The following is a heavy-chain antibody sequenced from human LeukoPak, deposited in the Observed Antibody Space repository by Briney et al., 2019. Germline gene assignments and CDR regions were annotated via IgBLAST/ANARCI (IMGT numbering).Heavy chain of an antibody. V-gene: IGHV1-2*06. Sequence: ASVKVSCKVSGYTFTGYYMHWVRQAPGQGLEWMGRINPNSGGTNYAKKFQGRVTMTRDTSISTAYMELSRLRSDDTAVYYCARGILYYYDSSGYYGVDYWGQGTLVTVSS. CDR3: ARGILYYYDSSGYYGVDY. CDR2: INPNSGGT. D-gene: IGHD3-22*01. CDR1: GYTFTGYY. J-gene: IGHJ4*02.